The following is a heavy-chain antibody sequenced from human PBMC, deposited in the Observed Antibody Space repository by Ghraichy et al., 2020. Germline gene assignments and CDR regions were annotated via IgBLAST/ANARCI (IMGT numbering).Heavy chain of an antibody. CDR1: GFTFSSYA. J-gene: IGHJ6*02. D-gene: IGHD3/OR15-3a*01. CDR3: AKLGGLGYYYYGMDV. CDR2: ISGSGGST. Sequence: GGSLRLSCAASGFTFSSYAMSWVRQAPGKGLEWVSAISGSGGSTYYADFVKGRFTISRDNSKNTLYLQMNSLRAEDTAVYYCAKLGGLGYYYYGMDVWGQGTTVTVSS. V-gene: IGHV3-23*01.